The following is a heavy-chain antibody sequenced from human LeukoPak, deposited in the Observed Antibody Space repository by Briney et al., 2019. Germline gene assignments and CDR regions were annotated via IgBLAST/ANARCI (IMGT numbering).Heavy chain of an antibody. D-gene: IGHD3-10*01. CDR3: ARGVWFGES. CDR1: GASVSGSAYY. V-gene: IGHV4-39*07. J-gene: IGHJ4*02. Sequence: SETLSLTCTVSGASVSGSAYYWGWIRQPPGKGLEWIGNIYYSGSTYYNESLESRVTISVDTSKNQFSLKLSSVTAADTAVYYCARGVWFGESWGQGTLVTVSS. CDR2: IYYSGST.